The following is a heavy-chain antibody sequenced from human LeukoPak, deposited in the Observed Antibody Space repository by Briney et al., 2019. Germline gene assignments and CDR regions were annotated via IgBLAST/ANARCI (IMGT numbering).Heavy chain of an antibody. Sequence: PSETLSLTCAVSGGSISSGGYSWSWVRQPPGKGLEWIGYIHYSGTTDYNPSLKSRVTISVDTSKSQFSLRLNSVTAADTAVYYCAGGGYCTRNSCFAPLFDYWGQGTLATVSS. CDR1: GGSISSGGYS. V-gene: IGHV4-61*08. CDR2: IHYSGTT. J-gene: IGHJ4*02. CDR3: AGGGYCTRNSCFAPLFDY. D-gene: IGHD2-2*01.